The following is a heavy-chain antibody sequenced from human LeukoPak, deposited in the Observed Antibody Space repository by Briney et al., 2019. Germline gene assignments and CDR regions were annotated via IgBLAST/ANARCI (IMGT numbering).Heavy chain of an antibody. J-gene: IGHJ4*02. CDR1: GYTFTGYY. Sequence: ASVKVSCKASGYTFTGYYMHWVRQAPGQGLEWMGSINPNSGGTNYAQKFQGRVTMTRDTSISTAYMELSRLRSDDTAVYSWARGGRVGATFPLDYWGQGTLVTVSS. CDR2: INPNSGGT. D-gene: IGHD1-26*01. V-gene: IGHV1-2*02. CDR3: ARGGRVGATFPLDY.